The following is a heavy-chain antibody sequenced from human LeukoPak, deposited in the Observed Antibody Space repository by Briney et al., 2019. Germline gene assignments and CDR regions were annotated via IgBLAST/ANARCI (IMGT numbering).Heavy chain of an antibody. CDR1: VFTFRIYA. J-gene: IGHJ4*02. CDR2: ISGSGGST. CDR3: YCPPDAVANWAYNDY. D-gene: IGHD7-27*01. V-gene: IGHV3-23*01. Sequence: GGSLRLSCAASVFTFRIYAMSCVREAPGRGLEWGSAISGSGGSTYYADSVKGRFTISRDNSKNTLYLQMNSLRAEDTAVYYCYCPPDAVANWAYNDYWGQGTLVTVSS.